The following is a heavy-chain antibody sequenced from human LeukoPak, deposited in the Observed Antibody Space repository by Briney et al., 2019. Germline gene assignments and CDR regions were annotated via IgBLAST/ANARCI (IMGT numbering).Heavy chain of an antibody. J-gene: IGHJ4*02. V-gene: IGHV3-23*01. D-gene: IGHD3-22*01. CDR3: AKHDMIVVKPFDY. CDR1: GFTFSSYA. Sequence: GGSLRLSCAASGFTFSSYAMSWVRQAPGKGLEWVSTISGSGGATYYADSVKGRFTISTDNSKNTLYLQMNTLRAEDTAVYYCAKHDMIVVKPFDYWGQGTLVTVSS. CDR2: ISGSGGAT.